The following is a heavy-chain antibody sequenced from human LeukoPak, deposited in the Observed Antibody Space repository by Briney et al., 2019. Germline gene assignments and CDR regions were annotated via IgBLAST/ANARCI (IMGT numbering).Heavy chain of an antibody. CDR1: GFTFSSYS. J-gene: IGHJ3*02. Sequence: PGGSLRLSCAASGFTFSSYSMNWVRQAPGKGLEWVSSISSSSSYIYYADSVKGRFTISRDNSKNTLYLQMNSLRAEDTAVYYCARYCSGGSCYGDAFDIWGQGTMVTVSS. V-gene: IGHV3-21*01. CDR2: ISSSSSYI. CDR3: ARYCSGGSCYGDAFDI. D-gene: IGHD2-15*01.